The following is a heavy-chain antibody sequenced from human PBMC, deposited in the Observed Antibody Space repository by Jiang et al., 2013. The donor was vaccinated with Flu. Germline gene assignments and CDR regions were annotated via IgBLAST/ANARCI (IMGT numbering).Heavy chain of an antibody. V-gene: IGHV1-69*01. Sequence: QLVESGAEVKKPGSSVRVSCKASGSTFSRFGISWVRQAPGQGLEWVGGIIPILGTADYAQKLQGRVTITADESTGTGYMELSRLRPEDTAVYYCASRNDVAYYHYYYGMDVWGQGTTVTVSS. J-gene: IGHJ6*02. CDR2: IIPILGTA. CDR3: ASRNDVAYYHYYYGMDV. D-gene: IGHD1-1*01. CDR1: GSTFSRFG.